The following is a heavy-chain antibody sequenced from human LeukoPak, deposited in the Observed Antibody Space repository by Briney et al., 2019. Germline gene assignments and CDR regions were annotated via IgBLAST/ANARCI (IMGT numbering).Heavy chain of an antibody. J-gene: IGHJ4*02. Sequence: SQTLSLTCAASGGSISSGGYSWSWIRQPPGKGLEWIGYIYHSGSTYYNPSLKSRVTISVDRSKNQFSLKLSSVTAADTAVYYCARARGYSGYDFLDYWGQGTLVTVSS. CDR1: GGSISSGGYS. V-gene: IGHV4-30-2*01. CDR2: IYHSGST. CDR3: ARARGYSGYDFLDY. D-gene: IGHD5-12*01.